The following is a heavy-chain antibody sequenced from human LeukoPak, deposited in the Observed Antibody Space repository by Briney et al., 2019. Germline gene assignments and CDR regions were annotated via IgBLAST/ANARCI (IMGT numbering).Heavy chain of an antibody. V-gene: IGHV3-23*01. CDR1: GLTFSTHA. CDR3: AKDLVGILPDAFDI. Sequence: GGPLRLSCSASGLTFSTHAMTWVRQVPGKGLEGVSGISGSGDRTYYAESVKGRFSISRDNSKNTLYLQMFNVRAEDTAVYYCAKDLVGILPDAFDIWGQGTMVTVSS. J-gene: IGHJ3*02. D-gene: IGHD1-26*01. CDR2: ISGSGDRT.